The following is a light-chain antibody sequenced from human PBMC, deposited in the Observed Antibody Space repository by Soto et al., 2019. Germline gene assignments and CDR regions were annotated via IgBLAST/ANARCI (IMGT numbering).Light chain of an antibody. CDR3: QQNYYLPIT. J-gene: IGKJ5*01. CDR2: GAT. Sequence: EIVLTQSPGTLSLSPGERATLSCRASESVSSNYLACYQQKPGPAPRLIICGATSRASGIPERFSGSGSGKDFPIIISRLAQDVSVDYYRQQNYYLPITFGQGTRLEIK. CDR1: ESVSSNY. V-gene: IGKV3-20*01.